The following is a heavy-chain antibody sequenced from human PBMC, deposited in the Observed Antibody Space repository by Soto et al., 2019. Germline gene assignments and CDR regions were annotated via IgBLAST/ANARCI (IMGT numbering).Heavy chain of an antibody. Sequence: PGGSLRLSCAASGFTFSDYYMSWIRQAPGKGLEWVSYISSSGSTIYYADSVKGRFTISRDNAKNSLYLQMNSLRAEDTAVYYCARDSITIFGVVINFDYWGQGTLVTVSS. CDR1: GFTFSDYY. V-gene: IGHV3-11*01. CDR2: ISSSGSTI. J-gene: IGHJ4*02. D-gene: IGHD3-3*01. CDR3: ARDSITIFGVVINFDY.